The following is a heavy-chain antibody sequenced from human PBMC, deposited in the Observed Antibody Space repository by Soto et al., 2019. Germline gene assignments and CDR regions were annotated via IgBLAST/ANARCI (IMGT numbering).Heavy chain of an antibody. Sequence: PSETLSLTCTVSGGSISSGGYYWSWIRQHPGKGLEWIGTAYPRGSTYYDPSLKSRVTISLDLSKNQFSLNLNSVTAADTAVYYCARVAGSGWYDAWGQGTLVTVSS. CDR1: GGSISSGGYY. D-gene: IGHD6-19*01. V-gene: IGHV4-30-2*01. J-gene: IGHJ5*02. CDR3: ARVAGSGWYDA. CDR2: AYPRGST.